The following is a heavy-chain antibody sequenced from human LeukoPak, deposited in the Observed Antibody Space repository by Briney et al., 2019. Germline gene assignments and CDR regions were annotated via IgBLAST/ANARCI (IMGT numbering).Heavy chain of an antibody. Sequence: GGSLRLSRAASGFTFSTYAMTWVRQAPGKGLEWVSAISGSGGSTYYADSVKGRFTISRDNSKNTLYLQMNSLRVEDTAVYYCASWPVGWYGEDSWGQGTLVTVSS. V-gene: IGHV3-23*01. CDR1: GFTFSTYA. CDR3: ASWPVGWYGEDS. J-gene: IGHJ4*02. D-gene: IGHD6-19*01. CDR2: ISGSGGST.